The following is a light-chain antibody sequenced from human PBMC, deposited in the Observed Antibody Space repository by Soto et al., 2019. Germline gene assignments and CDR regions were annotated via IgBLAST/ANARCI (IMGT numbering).Light chain of an antibody. V-gene: IGKV1-17*01. CDR3: QPRSNWPPIP. J-gene: IGKJ5*01. Sequence: DIQISQYLSSVSTCVEKRITITCGASQGSRNDLGWYQQKPGKAPKRLICAASSLQSGVPSRFSGSGSGTDFTLTISSLKPEDFAVYCCQPRSNWPPIPFGQGTRLEIK. CDR2: AAS. CDR1: QGSRND.